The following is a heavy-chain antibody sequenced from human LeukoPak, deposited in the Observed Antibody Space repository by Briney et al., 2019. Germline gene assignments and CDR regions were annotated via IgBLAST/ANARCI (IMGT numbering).Heavy chain of an antibody. CDR2: IRYDGSNK. Sequence: GGSLRLSCAASGFTFSSYGMHWVRQAPGKGLEWVAFIRYDGSNKYYADSVKGRFTISRDNSRDTLYLQMISLRAEDTAVYYCAKSAVGATLGDYWGQGTPVTVSS. CDR3: AKSAVGATLGDY. CDR1: GFTFSSYG. J-gene: IGHJ4*02. D-gene: IGHD1-26*01. V-gene: IGHV3-30*02.